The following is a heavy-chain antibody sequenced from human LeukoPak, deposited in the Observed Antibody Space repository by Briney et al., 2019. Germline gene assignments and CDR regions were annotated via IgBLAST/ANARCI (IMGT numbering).Heavy chain of an antibody. CDR1: GFSFSRYW. D-gene: IGHD6-19*01. J-gene: IGHJ4*02. CDR2: IYYSGST. Sequence: GSLRLSCAASGFSFSRYWMTWARQAPGKGLEWIGSIYYSGSTYYNPSLKSRVTISVDTSKNQFSLKLSSVTAADTAVYYCARPSIAVAGTNIWGQGTLVTVSS. V-gene: IGHV4-39*01. CDR3: ARPSIAVAGTNI.